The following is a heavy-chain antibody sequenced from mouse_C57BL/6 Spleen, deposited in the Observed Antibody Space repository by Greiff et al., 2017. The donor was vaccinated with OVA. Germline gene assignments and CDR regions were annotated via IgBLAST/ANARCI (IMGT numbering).Heavy chain of an antibody. D-gene: IGHD4-1*01. CDR1: GYAFTNYL. CDR3: ARGELGVSYYYAMDY. CDR2: INPGSGGN. Sequence: VQLQESGAELVRPGTSVKVSCKASGYAFTNYLIEWVKQRPGQGLEWIGVINPGSGGNNYNEKFKGKATLPADKSSSTVYMQLSSLTSDDSAVYFCARGELGVSYYYAMDYWGQGTSVTVSS. J-gene: IGHJ4*01. V-gene: IGHV1-54*01.